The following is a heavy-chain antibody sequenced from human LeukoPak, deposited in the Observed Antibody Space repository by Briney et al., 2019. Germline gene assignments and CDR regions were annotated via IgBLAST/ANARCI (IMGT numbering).Heavy chain of an antibody. CDR3: TRDYGSGRDYYYGMDV. J-gene: IGHJ6*02. Sequence: GGSLRLSCTASGFTFGDYAMSWVRQAPGKGLEWVGFIRSKAYGGTTEYAASVKGRFTISRDDSKSIAYLQMNSLKTEDTAVNYCTRDYGSGRDYYYGMDVWGQGTTVTVSS. D-gene: IGHD3-10*01. CDR1: GFTFGDYA. CDR2: IRSKAYGGTT. V-gene: IGHV3-49*04.